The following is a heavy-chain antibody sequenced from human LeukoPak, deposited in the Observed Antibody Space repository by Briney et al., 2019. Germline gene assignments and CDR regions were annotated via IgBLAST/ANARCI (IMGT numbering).Heavy chain of an antibody. CDR1: GFTFSSYG. CDR3: ARGSEDTAMVGGDYGMDV. J-gene: IGHJ6*02. V-gene: IGHV3-30*04. Sequence: GGSLRLSCAASGFTFSSYGMHWVRQAPGKGLEWVAVISYDGSNKYYADSVKGRFTISRDNSKNTLYLQMNSLRAEDTAVYYCARGSEDTAMVGGDYGMDVWGQGTTVTVSS. D-gene: IGHD5-18*01. CDR2: ISYDGSNK.